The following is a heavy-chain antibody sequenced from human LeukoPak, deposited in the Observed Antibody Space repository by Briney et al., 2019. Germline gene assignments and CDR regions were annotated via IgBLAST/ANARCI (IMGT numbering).Heavy chain of an antibody. CDR2: IYYSGST. D-gene: IGHD3-22*01. CDR1: GGSISSSNFY. J-gene: IGHJ4*02. V-gene: IGHV4-39*01. CDR3: ASLTMIVVP. Sequence: PSETLSLTCTVSGGSISSSNFYWGWIRQPPGKGLEWIGSIYYSGSTYYNPSLKSRVTISVDTSKNQFSLKLSSVTAADTAVYYCASLTMIVVPWGQGTLVTVSS.